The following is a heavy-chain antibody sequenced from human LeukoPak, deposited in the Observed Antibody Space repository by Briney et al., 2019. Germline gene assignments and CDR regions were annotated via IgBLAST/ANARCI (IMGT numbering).Heavy chain of an antibody. CDR2: INPNSGGT. D-gene: IGHD6-13*01. V-gene: IGHV1-2*02. Sequence: GASVKVSCKASGYTFTGYYMHWVRQAPGQGLEWMGWINPNSGGTNYAQKFQGRVTMTRDTSISTAYMELSRLRSDDTAVYYCARDDRSGIALPTSWGQGTLVTVSS. CDR3: ARDDRSGIALPTS. CDR1: GYTFTGYY. J-gene: IGHJ4*02.